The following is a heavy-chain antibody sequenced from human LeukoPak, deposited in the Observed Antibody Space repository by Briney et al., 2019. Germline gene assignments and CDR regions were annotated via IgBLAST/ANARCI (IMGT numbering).Heavy chain of an antibody. CDR3: ARTYYYDSSGYYYH. J-gene: IGHJ4*02. CDR2: ISSSGSTI. D-gene: IGHD3-22*01. V-gene: IGHV3-11*01. Sequence: GGSLRLSCAAAGFTFSAYYISWIRQAPWEGLEWVSYISSSGSTIYYADSVKGRFTISRDNAKNSLCLQMNSLRAEDTAVYYCARTYYYDSSGYYYHWGQGTLVTVSS. CDR1: GFTFSAYY.